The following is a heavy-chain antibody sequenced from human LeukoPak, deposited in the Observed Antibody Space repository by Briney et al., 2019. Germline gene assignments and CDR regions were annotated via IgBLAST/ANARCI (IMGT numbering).Heavy chain of an antibody. D-gene: IGHD3-9*01. Sequence: GRSLRLSCAASGFTFSSYGMHWVRQAPGKGLEWVAVISYDGSNKYYADSVKGRFTISRDNSKNTLYLQMNSLRAEDTAVYYCAREGRDYDILTVYYFDYWGQGTLVTVSS. V-gene: IGHV3-30*03. CDR2: ISYDGSNK. CDR1: GFTFSSYG. CDR3: AREGRDYDILTVYYFDY. J-gene: IGHJ4*02.